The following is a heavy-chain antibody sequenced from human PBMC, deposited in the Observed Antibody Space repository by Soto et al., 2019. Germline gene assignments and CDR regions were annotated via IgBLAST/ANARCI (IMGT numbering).Heavy chain of an antibody. CDR1: GGSISSYY. J-gene: IGHJ4*02. CDR2: IYNSGST. CDR3: ARGSTGYSSSWYRY. V-gene: IGHV4-59*08. Sequence: QVQLQESGPGLMKPSETLSLNYTVSGGSISSYYWSWIRQPPGKGLEWIGYIYNSGSTNYNPSLKSRVTISVDTSKNQFSLKLSSVTAADMAVYYCARGSTGYSSSWYRYWGQGTLVTVSS. D-gene: IGHD6-13*01.